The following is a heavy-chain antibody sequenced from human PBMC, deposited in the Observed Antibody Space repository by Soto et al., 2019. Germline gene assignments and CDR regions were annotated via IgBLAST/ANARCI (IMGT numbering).Heavy chain of an antibody. D-gene: IGHD3-10*01. CDR1: GGSISSFY. CDR3: ARESNYYGSGSYQQNWFDP. Sequence: SETLSLTCTVSGGSISSFYWSWIRQPPGKGLEWIGYIYYSGSTNQNPSLKSRVTISVDTSKNQFSLKLSSVTAADTAVYYCARESNYYGSGSYQQNWFDPWGQGTLVTVSS. J-gene: IGHJ5*02. CDR2: IYYSGST. V-gene: IGHV4-59*01.